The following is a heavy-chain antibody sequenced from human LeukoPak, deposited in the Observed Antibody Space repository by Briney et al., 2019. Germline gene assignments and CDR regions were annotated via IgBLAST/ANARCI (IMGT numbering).Heavy chain of an antibody. CDR2: SYRSGRT. CDR3: ARLDSAASNDY. D-gene: IGHD2-2*01. J-gene: IGHJ4*02. V-gene: IGHV4-39*01. CDR1: GDSISSSSYS. Sequence: SETLSLTCSVSGDSISSSSYSWGWIRQPPGKGLERIGHSYRSGRTYYNPSLKSRVTISVDTSKNQFSLKLNSVTAADTAVYYCARLDSAASNDYWGQGTRVTVSS.